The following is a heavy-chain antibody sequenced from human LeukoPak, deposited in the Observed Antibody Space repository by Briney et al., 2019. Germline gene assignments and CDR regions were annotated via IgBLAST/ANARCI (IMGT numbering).Heavy chain of an antibody. Sequence: GGSLRLSCAASGFTFSSYEMNWVRQAPGKGLEWVSYISSSGSTIYYADSVKSRFTISRDNAKNSLYLQMNSLRAEDTAVYYCARDRYSSSPDYWGQGTLVTVSS. CDR1: GFTFSSYE. CDR3: ARDRYSSSPDY. CDR2: ISSSGSTI. V-gene: IGHV3-48*03. J-gene: IGHJ4*02. D-gene: IGHD6-6*01.